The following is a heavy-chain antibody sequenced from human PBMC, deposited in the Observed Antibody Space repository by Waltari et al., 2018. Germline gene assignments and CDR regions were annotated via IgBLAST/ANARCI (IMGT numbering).Heavy chain of an antibody. CDR3: ARAGYIWGSYRYTFDY. CDR1: GGSFSGYY. J-gene: IGHJ4*02. V-gene: IGHV4-34*01. D-gene: IGHD3-16*02. Sequence: QVQLQQWGAGLLKPSETLSLTCAVYGGSFSGYYWSWIRQPPGKGLEWIGEINHSGSTNYNPSLKSRVTISVDTSMNQFSLKLSSVTAADTAVYYCARAGYIWGSYRYTFDYWGQGTLVTVSS. CDR2: INHSGST.